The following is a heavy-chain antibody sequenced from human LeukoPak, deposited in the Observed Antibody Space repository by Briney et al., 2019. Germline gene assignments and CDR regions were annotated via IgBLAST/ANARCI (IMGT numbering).Heavy chain of an antibody. CDR2: IVVGSGNT. CDR1: GFTFTSSA. J-gene: IGHJ6*02. D-gene: IGHD2-2*02. V-gene: IGHV1-58*02. Sequence: ASVKVSCKASGFTFTSSAMQWVRQARGQRLEWIGWIVVGSGNTNYAKKFQERVTITRDMSTSTAYMELSSLRSEDTAVYYCAAVPRGYCSSTSCHNENYYGMDVWGQGTTVTVSS. CDR3: AAVPRGYCSSTSCHNENYYGMDV.